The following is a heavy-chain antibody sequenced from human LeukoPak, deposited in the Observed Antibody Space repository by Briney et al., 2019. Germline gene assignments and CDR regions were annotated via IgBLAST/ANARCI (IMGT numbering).Heavy chain of an antibody. D-gene: IGHD6-19*01. J-gene: IGHJ4*02. Sequence: GGSLRLSCAASGFTFRAFAMTWVRQAPGKGLEWVSTITDDGYNTYSADPVKGRITFSRDNSKNTLSLQLRSLRAEDTAVYYCAKDLSYTSGASDHWGQGTLVTVSS. CDR3: AKDLSYTSGASDH. CDR2: ITDDGYNT. V-gene: IGHV3-23*01. CDR1: GFTFRAFA.